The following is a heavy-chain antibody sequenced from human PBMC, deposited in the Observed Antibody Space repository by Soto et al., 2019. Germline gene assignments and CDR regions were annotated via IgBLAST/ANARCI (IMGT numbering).Heavy chain of an antibody. J-gene: IGHJ4*02. D-gene: IGHD2-15*01. CDR1: GDSITSGGYY. CDR3: ARKRAGYFSGIDY. CDR2: IYGSGGSGST. V-gene: IGHV4-31*03. Sequence: QVQLQESGPGLVKPSQTLSLTCTVTGDSITSGGYYWSWIRQHPGKGLEWLGYIYGSGGSGSTLYNPSLKSRITLSVDTSKTQFSLNLSSVTVADTAVYFCARKRAGYFSGIDYWGQGTLVTVSS.